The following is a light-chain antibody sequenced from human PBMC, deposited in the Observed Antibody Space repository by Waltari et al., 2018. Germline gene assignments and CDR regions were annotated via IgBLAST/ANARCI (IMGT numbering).Light chain of an antibody. CDR3: AAWDDSLNGLWV. CDR1: SSNIGSNT. J-gene: IGLJ3*02. Sequence: SVLTQPPSASGTPGQRVTISCSGSSSNIGSNTVNCYQQLPGTAPKLLIYSNNQRPSGVPDRFSGSKSGTSASLAISGLQSEDEADYYCAAWDDSLNGLWVFGGGTKLTVL. CDR2: SNN. V-gene: IGLV1-44*01.